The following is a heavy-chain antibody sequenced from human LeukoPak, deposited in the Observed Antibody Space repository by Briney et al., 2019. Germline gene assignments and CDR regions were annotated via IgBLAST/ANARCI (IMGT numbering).Heavy chain of an antibody. CDR1: GFTFSSYS. Sequence: GGSLRLSCAASGFTFSSYSMNWVRQAPGKGLEWVAVISYDGSNKYYADSVKGRFTISRDNSKNTLYLQMNSLRAEDTAVYYCARDSSSWYWGQGTLVTVSS. D-gene: IGHD6-13*01. J-gene: IGHJ4*02. CDR2: ISYDGSNK. CDR3: ARDSSSWY. V-gene: IGHV3-30*03.